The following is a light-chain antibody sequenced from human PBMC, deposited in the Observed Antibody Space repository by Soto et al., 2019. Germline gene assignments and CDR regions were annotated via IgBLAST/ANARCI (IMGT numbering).Light chain of an antibody. Sequence: QSVLTQPASVYGSPGQSITISCTGTSSDVGGYNYVSWYQQHPGKAPKFMIYDVSSRPSGVSNRFSGSKSGNTASLTISGLQAEDEADYYCCSYTTSNTRQIVFGTGTKVTVL. CDR1: SSDVGGYNY. V-gene: IGLV2-14*03. CDR2: DVS. CDR3: CSYTTSNTRQIV. J-gene: IGLJ1*01.